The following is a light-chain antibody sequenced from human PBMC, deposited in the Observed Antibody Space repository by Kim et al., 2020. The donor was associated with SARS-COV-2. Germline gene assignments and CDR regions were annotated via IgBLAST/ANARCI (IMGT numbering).Light chain of an antibody. V-gene: IGLV1-47*01. CDR1: NCNTECND. J-gene: IGLJ2*01. CDR3: AAWDDSLSGVV. CDR2: RNN. Sequence: RRTTISCAGTNCNTECNDVYWYQQLPGTAPKLLIYRNNQRPSGVPDRFSGSKSGTSASLAISGLRSEDEADYYCAAWDDSLSGVVFGGGTQLTVL.